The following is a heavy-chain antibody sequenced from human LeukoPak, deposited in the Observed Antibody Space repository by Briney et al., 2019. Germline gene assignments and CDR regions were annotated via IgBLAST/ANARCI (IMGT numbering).Heavy chain of an antibody. CDR3: ARIPYYYGSGSYYNPRFDY. Sequence: SETLSLTCAVYGGSFSGYYWSWIRQPPGKGLEWIGEINHSGSTNYNPSLKSRVTISVETSKNQFSLKLSSVTAADTAVYYCARIPYYYGSGSYYNPRFDYWGQGTLVTVSS. D-gene: IGHD3-10*01. V-gene: IGHV4-34*01. CDR2: INHSGST. J-gene: IGHJ4*02. CDR1: GGSFSGYY.